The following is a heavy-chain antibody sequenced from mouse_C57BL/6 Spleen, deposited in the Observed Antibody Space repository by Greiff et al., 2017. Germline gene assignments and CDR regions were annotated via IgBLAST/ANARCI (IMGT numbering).Heavy chain of an antibody. V-gene: IGHV5-6*02. Sequence: EVKLVESGGDLVKPGGSLKLSCAASGFTFSSYGMSWVRQTPDKRLEWVATISSGGSYTYYPDSVKGRFTINRDNAKNTLYLQMSSLKSEDTAMYYCARHREDYYSGLDYWGHGTTRTVAS. D-gene: IGHD1-1*01. CDR1: GFTFSSYG. J-gene: IGHJ2*01. CDR3: ARHREDYYSGLDY. CDR2: ISSGGSYT.